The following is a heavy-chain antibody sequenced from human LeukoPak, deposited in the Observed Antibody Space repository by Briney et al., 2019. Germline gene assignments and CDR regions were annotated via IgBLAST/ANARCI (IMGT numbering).Heavy chain of an antibody. CDR1: VVTLSIYA. J-gene: IGHJ4*02. CDR3: AKAGEASCSSTSCYSAY. D-gene: IGHD2-2*01. V-gene: IGHV3-23*01. Sequence: VGCLRLSCAASVVTLSIYAMSCVRQGPGKGLGWGSAISGIVGITYYAHSVKGRFTISRDNYKTTLYMQMHSVRAEDTPVYYCAKAGEASCSSTSCYSAYWGQGTLVTVSS. CDR2: ISGIVGIT.